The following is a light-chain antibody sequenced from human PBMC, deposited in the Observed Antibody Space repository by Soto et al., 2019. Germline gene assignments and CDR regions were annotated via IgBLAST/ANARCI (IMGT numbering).Light chain of an antibody. V-gene: IGKV3-11*01. CDR3: QKRSDLPPGYT. Sequence: EIVLTQSPATLSLSPGERATLSCRASQSVSSYLAWYQQRPGQAPRLLIYDASNRATSIPSTFSGSGSGTDFTLTTSSLSSEDFAVYYCQKRSDLPPGYTFGQGTKLEIK. J-gene: IGKJ2*01. CDR2: DAS. CDR1: QSVSSY.